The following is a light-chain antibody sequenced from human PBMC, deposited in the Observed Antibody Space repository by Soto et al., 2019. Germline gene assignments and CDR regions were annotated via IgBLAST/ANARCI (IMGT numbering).Light chain of an antibody. V-gene: IGKV1-39*01. CDR2: AAS. CDR3: QQSYSTPPWT. J-gene: IGKJ1*01. Sequence: DIQMTQSPSSLSASVGDRVTITCRASQSISNYLNWYQQKPGKAPRLLISAASSLQSGVPSRFSGSGSGTDFTLTISSLQPEDFATYYCQQSYSTPPWTFGQGTKVEIK. CDR1: QSISNY.